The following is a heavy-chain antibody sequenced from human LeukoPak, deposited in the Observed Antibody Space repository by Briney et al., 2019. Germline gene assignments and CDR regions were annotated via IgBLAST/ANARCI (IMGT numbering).Heavy chain of an antibody. CDR2: INPDGRST. Sequence: GGSLRLSCAGSGLIFSNYWIHWVRQVPGKGLEWVSRINPDGRSTTFADSVKGRFSISRDVAQNTVYLQMNSLRAEDTAVYYCARGGHYDGSSYYPRGFDLWGQGRLVTVSS. J-gene: IGHJ4*02. D-gene: IGHD3-22*01. V-gene: IGHV3-74*03. CDR1: GLIFSNYW. CDR3: ARGGHYDGSSYYPRGFDL.